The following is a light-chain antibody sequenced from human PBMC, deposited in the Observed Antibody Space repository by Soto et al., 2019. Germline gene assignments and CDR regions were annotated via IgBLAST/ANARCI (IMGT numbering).Light chain of an antibody. CDR3: EAWDDSLNGPV. CDR2: ASN. Sequence: QSVLTQPPSASGTPGQKITISCSGSTSDIGSNTVNWYQQVPGTAPKLLIYASNQRPSGVPDRFSGSKSGTSASLAISGLQSEDEADYYCEAWDDSLNGPVFGGGTQLTVL. V-gene: IGLV1-44*01. J-gene: IGLJ3*02. CDR1: TSDIGSNT.